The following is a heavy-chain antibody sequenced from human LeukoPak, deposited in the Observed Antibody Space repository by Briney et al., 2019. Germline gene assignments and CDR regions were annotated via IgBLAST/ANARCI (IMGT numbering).Heavy chain of an antibody. CDR2: IQYSEST. D-gene: IGHD3-10*01. CDR3: ARVDGSRYYYYYMDV. Sequence: PSETLSLTCTVSGGSISSSSYHWGWIRQPPGKGLEWIGSIQYSESTYYNPSLKSRVTISVDTSKNQFSLRLRSVTAADTAVYYCARVDGSRYYYYYMDVWGKGTTVTVSS. CDR1: GGSISSSSYH. V-gene: IGHV4-39*07. J-gene: IGHJ6*03.